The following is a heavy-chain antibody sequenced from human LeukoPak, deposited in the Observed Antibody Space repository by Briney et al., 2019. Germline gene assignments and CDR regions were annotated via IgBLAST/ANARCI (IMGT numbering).Heavy chain of an antibody. D-gene: IGHD3-9*01. Sequence: GASVKVSCKASGYAFTSYGISWVRQAPGQGLEWMGWISAYNGNTNYAQKLQGRVTMTTDTSTSTAYMELRSLRFDDTAVYYCVNYDILTGYDYGMDVWGQGTTVTVSS. J-gene: IGHJ6*02. V-gene: IGHV1-18*01. CDR1: GYAFTSYG. CDR2: ISAYNGNT. CDR3: VNYDILTGYDYGMDV.